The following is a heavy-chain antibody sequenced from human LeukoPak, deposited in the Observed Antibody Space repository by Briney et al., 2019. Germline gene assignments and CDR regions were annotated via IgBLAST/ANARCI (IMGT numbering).Heavy chain of an antibody. Sequence: SQTLSLTCSVSGDSISRGDHYWSWIRQPAGKGLEWIGRIYTSGSTNYNPSLKSRVTMSVDTSKNQFSLKLSSVTAADTAVYYCARDLGFPCSSTSCYVYFDYWGQGTLVTVSS. J-gene: IGHJ4*02. CDR3: ARDLGFPCSSTSCYVYFDY. V-gene: IGHV4-61*02. D-gene: IGHD2-2*01. CDR2: IYTSGST. CDR1: GDSISRGDHY.